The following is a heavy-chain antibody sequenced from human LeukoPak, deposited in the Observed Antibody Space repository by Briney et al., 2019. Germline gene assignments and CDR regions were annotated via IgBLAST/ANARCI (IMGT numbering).Heavy chain of an antibody. J-gene: IGHJ4*02. CDR3: ARDRGAMGY. CDR2: ISSSSSTI. CDR1: GFTFSSYS. Sequence: PGGSLRLSCAASGFTFSSYSMNWVRQAPGKGLEWVSYISSSSSTIYYADSVKGRFTISRDNAKNSLYLQMNSLRAEDTAVYYCARDRGAMGYWGQGTLVTVSS. D-gene: IGHD5-18*01. V-gene: IGHV3-48*01.